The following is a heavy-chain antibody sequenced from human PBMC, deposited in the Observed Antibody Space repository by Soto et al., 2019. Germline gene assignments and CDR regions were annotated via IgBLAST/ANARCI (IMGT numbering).Heavy chain of an antibody. J-gene: IGHJ4*02. CDR1: GFTFSSYG. D-gene: IGHD4-17*01. CDR2: ISYDGSNK. V-gene: IGHV3-30*18. CDR3: AKDVMTTVTTVDY. Sequence: GGSLRLSCAASGFTFSSYGMHWVRQAPGKGLEWVAVISYDGSNKYYADSVKGRFTISRDNSKNTLYLQMNSLRAEDTAVYYCAKDVMTTVTTVDYWGQGTLVTVSS.